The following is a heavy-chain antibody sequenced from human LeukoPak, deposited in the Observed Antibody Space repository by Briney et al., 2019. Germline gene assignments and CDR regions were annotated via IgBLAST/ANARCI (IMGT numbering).Heavy chain of an antibody. CDR1: GFTFSSYS. J-gene: IGHJ4*02. V-gene: IGHV3-48*01. CDR2: ISSSSSTI. Sequence: PGGSLRLSCAASGFTFSSYSMNWVRQAPGKGLEWVSYISSSSSTIYYADSVKGRFTISRDNVKNSLYLQMNSLRAEDTAVYYCARDRAGVDYWGQGTLVTVSS. CDR3: ARDRAGVDY. D-gene: IGHD6-13*01.